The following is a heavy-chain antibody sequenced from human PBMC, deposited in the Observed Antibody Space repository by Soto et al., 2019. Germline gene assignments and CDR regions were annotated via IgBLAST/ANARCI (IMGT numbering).Heavy chain of an antibody. CDR1: QFTFSNYG. CDR2: ISYDGSNK. D-gene: IGHD2-15*01. V-gene: IGHV3-33*01. CDR3: ARGARYCSGGGCYSFWYFDL. Sequence: QVQLVESGGGVVQPGRSLRLSCAASQFTFSNYGIHWVRQAPGKGLEWVAVISYDGSNKYYVDSVKGRFTISRDNSKNMVYVEMNSLRAEDTAVYYCARGARYCSGGGCYSFWYFDLWGRGTLVTVSS. J-gene: IGHJ2*01.